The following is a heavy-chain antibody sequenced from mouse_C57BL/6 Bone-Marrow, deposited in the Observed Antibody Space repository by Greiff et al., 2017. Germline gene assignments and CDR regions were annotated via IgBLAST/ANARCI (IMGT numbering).Heavy chain of an antibody. V-gene: IGHV1-4*01. J-gene: IGHJ2*01. CDR3: ARNTTVVASRYYFDC. Sequence: QVQLKESGAELARPGASVKMSCKASGYTFTSYTMHWVKQRPGQGLEWIGYINPSSGYTKYNQKFKDKATLTADKSSSTAYMQLSSLTSEDSAVYYCARNTTVVASRYYFDCWGQGTTLTVSS. D-gene: IGHD1-1*01. CDR1: GYTFTSYT. CDR2: INPSSGYT.